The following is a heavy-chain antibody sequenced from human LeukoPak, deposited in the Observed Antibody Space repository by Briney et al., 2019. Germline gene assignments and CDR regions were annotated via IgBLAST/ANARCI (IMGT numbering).Heavy chain of an antibody. D-gene: IGHD5-18*01. V-gene: IGHV1-46*01. CDR3: ARDTRRIQLWLRIGVWYFDL. J-gene: IGHJ2*01. CDR2: INPSGGST. Sequence: GASVKVSCKASGYTFTGYYMHWVRQAPGQGLEWMGIINPSGGSTSYAQKFQGRVTMTRDMSTSTVYMELSSLRSEDTAVYYCARDTRRIQLWLRIGVWYFDLWGRGTLVTVSP. CDR1: GYTFTGYY.